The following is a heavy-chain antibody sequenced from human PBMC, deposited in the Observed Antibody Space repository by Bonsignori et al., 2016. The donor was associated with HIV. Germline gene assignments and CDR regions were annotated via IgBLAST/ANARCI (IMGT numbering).Heavy chain of an antibody. CDR2: CHYSGST. D-gene: IGHD2-21*02. Sequence: WIRQPPGKGLEWIGSCHYSGSTYYNPSLEGRVTISVDTSKNQLSLKLSSVTAADTAIYYCDSGDSAYYFDYWGQGTLVTVSS. V-gene: IGHV4-39*07. CDR3: DSGDSAYYFDY. J-gene: IGHJ4*02.